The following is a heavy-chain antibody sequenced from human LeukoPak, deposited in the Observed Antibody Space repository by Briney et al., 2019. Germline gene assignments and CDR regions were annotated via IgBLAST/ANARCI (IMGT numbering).Heavy chain of an antibody. CDR1: GYTFTSYG. D-gene: IGHD4-11*01. V-gene: IGHV1-18*01. J-gene: IGHJ5*02. CDR3: ARDLYRDSLPVSWFDP. Sequence: ASVKVSCKASGYTFTSYGISWVRQAPGQGLERVGWISDYNGNTNYAQKLQGRVTMTTDASTSTAYMELRSLRSDDTAVYYCARDLYRDSLPVSWFDPWGQGTLVTVSS. CDR2: ISDYNGNT.